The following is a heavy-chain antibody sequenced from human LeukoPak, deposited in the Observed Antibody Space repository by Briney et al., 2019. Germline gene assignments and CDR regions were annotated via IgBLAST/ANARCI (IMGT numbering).Heavy chain of an antibody. D-gene: IGHD3-22*01. CDR2: VSSDGSAT. V-gene: IGHV3-74*01. Sequence: GGSLRLSCEASGFTFSNYWMHWVRQAPGKGLVWVSRVSSDGSATNYADSVKGRFTISRDNAKNTLYLQMNSLRAEDTAVYYCAKRIEIVVVPTPLDYWGQGTLVTVSS. CDR1: GFTFSNYW. CDR3: AKRIEIVVVPTPLDY. J-gene: IGHJ4*02.